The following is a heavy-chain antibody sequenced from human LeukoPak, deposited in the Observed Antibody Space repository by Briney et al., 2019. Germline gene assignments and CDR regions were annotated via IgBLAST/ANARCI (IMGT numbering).Heavy chain of an antibody. J-gene: IGHJ6*03. D-gene: IGHD3-9*01. Sequence: ASVKVSCKASGYTFTSHGISWVRQAPGQGLEWMGWINTYIGNTNYAQKFQGRVTVTTDTSTSTAYMELRSLRSDDTAVYYCAREAADWSYYYYYMDVWGKGTTVTISS. CDR1: GYTFTSHG. CDR2: INTYIGNT. CDR3: AREAADWSYYYYYMDV. V-gene: IGHV1-18*01.